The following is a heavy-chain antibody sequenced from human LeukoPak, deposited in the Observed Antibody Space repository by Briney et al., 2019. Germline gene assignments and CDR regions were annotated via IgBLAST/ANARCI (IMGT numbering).Heavy chain of an antibody. CDR3: ARLFSRAAAPDYFDY. D-gene: IGHD6-13*01. J-gene: IGHJ4*02. V-gene: IGHV4-39*01. CDR1: GGSISSSSYY. CDR2: IYYSGST. Sequence: PSETLSLTCTVSGGSISSSSYYWGWIRQPPGKGLEWIGSIYYSGSTYYNPSLKSRVTISVDTSKNQFSLKLSSVTAADTAVYYCARLFSRAAAPDYFDYWGQGTLVTVSS.